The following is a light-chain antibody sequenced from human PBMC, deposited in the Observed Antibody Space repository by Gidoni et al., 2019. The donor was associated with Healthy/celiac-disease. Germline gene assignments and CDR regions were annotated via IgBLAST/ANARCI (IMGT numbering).Light chain of an antibody. CDR2: DAS. CDR3: QQRSNWPPPLT. Sequence: ELVLPQSPATLSLSPGERATLSCRASQSVSSYLAWYQQKPGQAPRLLIYDASNRATGIPARFSGSGSGTDFTLTISSLEPEDCAVYYCQQRSNWPPPLTFGGXTKVEIK. J-gene: IGKJ4*01. CDR1: QSVSSY. V-gene: IGKV3-11*01.